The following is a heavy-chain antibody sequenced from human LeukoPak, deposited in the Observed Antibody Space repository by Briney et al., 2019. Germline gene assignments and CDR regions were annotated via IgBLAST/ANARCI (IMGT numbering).Heavy chain of an antibody. CDR1: GFTFDDYA. J-gene: IGHJ4*02. D-gene: IGHD3-3*01. V-gene: IGHV3-9*01. CDR2: ISWNSGSI. Sequence: GGSLRLSCAASGFTFDDYAMHWVRQAPGKGLEWVSGISWNSGSIGYADSVKGRFTISRDNAKNSLYLQMNSLRAEDTAVYYCARTSGDFWSGYLVDYWGQGTLVTVSS. CDR3: ARTSGDFWSGYLVDY.